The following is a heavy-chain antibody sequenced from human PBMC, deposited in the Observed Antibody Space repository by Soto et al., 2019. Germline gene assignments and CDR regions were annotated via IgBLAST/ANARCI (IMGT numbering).Heavy chain of an antibody. V-gene: IGHV1-69*13. CDR3: VRATYYDFWSGYYDYYYGMDV. CDR2: IIPIFGTA. CDR1: GGTFSSYA. Sequence: SVKVSCKASGGTFSSYAISWVRQAPGQGLEWMGGIIPIFGTANYAQKFQGRVTITADESTSTAYMELSSLRSEDTAVYYCVRATYYDFWSGYYDYYYGMDVWGQGTTVTVSS. J-gene: IGHJ6*02. D-gene: IGHD3-3*01.